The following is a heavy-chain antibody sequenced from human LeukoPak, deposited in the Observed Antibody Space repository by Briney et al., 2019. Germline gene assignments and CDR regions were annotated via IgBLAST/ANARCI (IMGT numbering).Heavy chain of an antibody. Sequence: ASVKVSCKASGYTFTSYGISWVREAPGQGLEWMGWISAYNGNTNYAQKLQGRVTMTTDTSTSTAYMELRSLRSDDTAVYYCARTAYCGGDCPDAFDIWGQGTTVTVSS. J-gene: IGHJ3*02. CDR2: ISAYNGNT. CDR3: ARTAYCGGDCPDAFDI. CDR1: GYTFTSYG. V-gene: IGHV1-18*01. D-gene: IGHD2-21*02.